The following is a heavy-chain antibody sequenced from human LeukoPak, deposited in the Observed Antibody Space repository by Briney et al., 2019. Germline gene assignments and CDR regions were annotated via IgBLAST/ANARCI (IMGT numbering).Heavy chain of an antibody. D-gene: IGHD3-3*01. CDR3: ARKGSVFWSGYYTGKVHYYYMDV. J-gene: IGHJ6*03. Sequence: SETLSLTCAVYGGSFSGYYWSWIRQPPGKGLEWIGGINHSGSTNYNPSLKSRVTISVDTSKNQSSLKLSSVTAADTAVYYCARKGSVFWSGYYTGKVHYYYMDVWGKGTTVTVSS. CDR2: INHSGST. CDR1: GGSFSGYY. V-gene: IGHV4-34*01.